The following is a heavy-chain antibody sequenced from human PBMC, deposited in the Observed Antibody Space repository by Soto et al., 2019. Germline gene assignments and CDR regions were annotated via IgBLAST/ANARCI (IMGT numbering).Heavy chain of an antibody. CDR1: GFILSTYA. CDR3: ARGNTGYDYGFFEY. Sequence: QVQLVQSGAEVKKPGASVRVSCKTSGFILSTYAMHWVRQAPGQSPEWMGWIAAVNGKTEYSQKFRGRVTLTSDTSANTLYMDLTSLRSEDTAVYYCARGNTGYDYGFFEYWGQGTLVTVSS. D-gene: IGHD5-12*01. V-gene: IGHV1-3*01. J-gene: IGHJ4*02. CDR2: IAAVNGKT.